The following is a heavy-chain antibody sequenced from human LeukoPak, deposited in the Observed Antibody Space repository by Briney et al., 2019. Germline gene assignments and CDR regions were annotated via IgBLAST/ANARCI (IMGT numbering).Heavy chain of an antibody. J-gene: IGHJ4*02. CDR2: INPNSGGT. D-gene: IGHD3-16*01. V-gene: IGHV1-2*02. CDR1: GYTFTGYY. CDR3: ARDWHDYVWGTPHY. Sequence: ASVKVSCKASGYTFTGYYMHWVRQAPGQGLEWMGWINPNSGGTNYAQKFQGRVTMTTDTSTSTAYMELRSLRSDDTAVYYCARDWHDYVWGTPHYWGQGTLVTVSS.